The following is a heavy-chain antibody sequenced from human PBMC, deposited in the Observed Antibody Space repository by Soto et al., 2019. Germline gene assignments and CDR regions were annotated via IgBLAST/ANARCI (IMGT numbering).Heavy chain of an antibody. Sequence: GGTLRHSCAASGFTFSDYYMSWIRQASGKGLEWVSYISSSGSTIYYADSVKGRFTISRYNAKNSLYLQMNSLRAEDTAVYYCSRDYDYIWGSSGEDAFDIWGQGTMVTVSS. J-gene: IGHJ3*02. D-gene: IGHD3-16*01. V-gene: IGHV3-11*01. CDR1: GFTFSDYY. CDR2: ISSSGSTI. CDR3: SRDYDYIWGSSGEDAFDI.